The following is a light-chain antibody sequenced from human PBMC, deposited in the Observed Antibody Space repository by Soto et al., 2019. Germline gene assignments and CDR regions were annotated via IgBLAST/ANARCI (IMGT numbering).Light chain of an antibody. CDR1: QSVSSY. CDR3: QKRSNWLFT. J-gene: IGKJ3*01. CDR2: DAS. V-gene: IGKV3-11*01. Sequence: EIVLTQSPATLSLSPGERATLSCRASQSVSSYLAWYQQKSGQAPRLLIYDASKRATGIPARFSGSGSGTDFTLTISSLEPEDCAVYYCQKRSNWLFTFRPGTKADIK.